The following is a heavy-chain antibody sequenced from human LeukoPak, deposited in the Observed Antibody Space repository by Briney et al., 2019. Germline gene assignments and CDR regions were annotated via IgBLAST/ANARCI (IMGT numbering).Heavy chain of an antibody. Sequence: ASVKVSCKASGGTFSSYAISWVRQAPGQGLEWMGRIIPIFGTANYAQKFQGRVTITTDESTSTAYMELSSLRSEDTAVYHCAREMSGDTDYRGQGTLVTVS. CDR1: GGTFSSYA. J-gene: IGHJ4*02. V-gene: IGHV1-69*05. CDR3: AREMSGDTDY. D-gene: IGHD2-21*01. CDR2: IIPIFGTA.